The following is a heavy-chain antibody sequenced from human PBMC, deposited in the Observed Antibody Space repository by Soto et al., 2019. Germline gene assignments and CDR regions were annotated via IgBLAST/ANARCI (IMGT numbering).Heavy chain of an antibody. Sequence: EVQLVESGGGLVQPGGSLRLSCEASGFIFNNDWMSWVRQAPGKGLEWVANIKQDGSVTQYVDSVKGRFTISRDNAKNSLFLQMNSLRAEDTAVYFCGRDMYVWGPGTTVTVSS. V-gene: IGHV3-7*04. CDR1: GFIFNNDW. CDR2: IKQDGSVT. J-gene: IGHJ6*02. CDR3: GRDMYV.